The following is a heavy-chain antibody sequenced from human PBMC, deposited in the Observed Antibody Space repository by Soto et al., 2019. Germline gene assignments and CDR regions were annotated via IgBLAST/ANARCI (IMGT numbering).Heavy chain of an antibody. Sequence: EVQLVESGGGLVQPGGSLRLSCAASGFTVRSNYMSWVRQAPGKGLEWVSVIYSGATSHYADSVKGRFTISRDDSKNTLDLQMTSLRAEDTAVYYCARELVYCSRGICYPYYFDYWGQGTLVTVSS. J-gene: IGHJ4*02. CDR3: ARELVYCSRGICYPYYFDY. CDR1: GFTVRSNY. V-gene: IGHV3-66*01. CDR2: IYSGATS. D-gene: IGHD2-15*01.